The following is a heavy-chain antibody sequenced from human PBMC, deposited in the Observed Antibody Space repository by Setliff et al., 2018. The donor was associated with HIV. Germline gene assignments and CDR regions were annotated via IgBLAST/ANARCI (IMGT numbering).Heavy chain of an antibody. CDR1: GFTFSSYA. J-gene: IGHJ4*02. CDR3: AKAYSGYEYSTDY. D-gene: IGHD5-12*01. Sequence: HPGGSLRLSCAASGFTFSSYAMTWVRQAPGKGLEWVSAISGSGGATYYADSVKGRFTISRDNSKNTLYLQMNSLRAEDTAVYYCAKAYSGYEYSTDYWGQGALVTVSS. V-gene: IGHV3-23*01. CDR2: ISGSGGAT.